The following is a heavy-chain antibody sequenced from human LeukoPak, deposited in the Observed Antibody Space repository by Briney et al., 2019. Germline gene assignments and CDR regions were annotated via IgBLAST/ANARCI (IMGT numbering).Heavy chain of an antibody. CDR1: GYTFTSYG. CDR2: IIPIFGTA. CDR3: AREGPYYDIPTVLVSPQFDY. J-gene: IGHJ4*02. Sequence: SVKVSCKASGYTFTSYGISWVRQARGQGLEWMGGIIPIFGTANYAQKFQGRVTITADESTSTAYMELSSLRSEDTAVYYCAREGPYYDIPTVLVSPQFDYWGQGTLVTVSS. V-gene: IGHV1-69*13. D-gene: IGHD3-9*01.